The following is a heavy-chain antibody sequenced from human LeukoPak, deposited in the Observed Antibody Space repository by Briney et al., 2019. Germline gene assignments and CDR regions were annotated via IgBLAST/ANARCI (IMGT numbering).Heavy chain of an antibody. CDR2: IYHSGST. V-gene: IGHV4-38-2*02. Sequence: PSETLSLTCTVSGYSITSGYYWGWIRQPPGKGLEWIGSIYHSGSTYYNPSLKSRVTISVDTSKNQFSLKLSSVTAADTAVYYCARVSTAKDAFDIWGQGTMVTVSS. CDR1: GYSITSGYY. J-gene: IGHJ3*02. CDR3: ARVSTAKDAFDI.